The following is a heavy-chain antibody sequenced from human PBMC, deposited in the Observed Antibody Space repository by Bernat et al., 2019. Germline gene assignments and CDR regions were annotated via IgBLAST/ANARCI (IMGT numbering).Heavy chain of an antibody. J-gene: IGHJ4*02. V-gene: IGHV3-49*03. CDR1: GFTFGDYA. Sequence: EVQLVESGGGLVQPGRSLRLSCTASGFTFGDYAMSWFRQAPGKGLEWVGFIRSKAYGGTTEYDASVKGRFTISRDDSKSIAYLQMNSLKTEDTAVYYCTREGGAARPVDGKTDYWGQGTLVTVSS. CDR2: IRSKAYGGTT. D-gene: IGHD6-6*01. CDR3: TREGGAARPVDGKTDY.